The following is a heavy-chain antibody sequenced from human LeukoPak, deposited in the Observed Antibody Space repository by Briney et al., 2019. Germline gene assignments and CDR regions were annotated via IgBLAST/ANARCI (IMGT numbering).Heavy chain of an antibody. CDR2: ISSSSSTI. Sequence: GGSLRLSCAASGFTFSSYSMTWVRQAPGKGLGWVSYISSSSSTIYYADSVKGRFTISRDNAKNSLYLQMNSLRDEDTAVYCCARVSGSYYDAFDIWGQGTMVTVSS. CDR1: GFTFSSYS. J-gene: IGHJ3*02. CDR3: ARVSGSYYDAFDI. D-gene: IGHD1-26*01. V-gene: IGHV3-48*02.